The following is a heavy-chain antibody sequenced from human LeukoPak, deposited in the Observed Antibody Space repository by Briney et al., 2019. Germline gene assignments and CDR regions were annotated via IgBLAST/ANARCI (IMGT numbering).Heavy chain of an antibody. V-gene: IGHV3-48*03. Sequence: PGGSLRLSCAASGFIFSTYEMNWLRQAPGKGLEWVCYISASGSIMYYADSVRGRFTISRDNAKNSLYLQMDGLRVEDTAVYYCAREGLPGGYDADYWGQGTLVTVS. CDR1: GFIFSTYE. J-gene: IGHJ4*02. CDR3: AREGLPGGYDADY. CDR2: ISASGSIM. D-gene: IGHD5-12*01.